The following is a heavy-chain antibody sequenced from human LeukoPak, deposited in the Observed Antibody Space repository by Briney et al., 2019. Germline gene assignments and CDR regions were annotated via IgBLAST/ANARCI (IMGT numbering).Heavy chain of an antibody. Sequence: SVKVSCKASGGTFSSYAISWVRQAPGQGLEWMGGIIPIFGTANCAQKFQGRVTITADESTSTAYMELSSLRSEDTAVYYCARRDYDFWSGYYTGMGYYMDVWGKGTTVTVSS. D-gene: IGHD3-3*01. V-gene: IGHV1-69*13. J-gene: IGHJ6*03. CDR3: ARRDYDFWSGYYTGMGYYMDV. CDR2: IIPIFGTA. CDR1: GGTFSSYA.